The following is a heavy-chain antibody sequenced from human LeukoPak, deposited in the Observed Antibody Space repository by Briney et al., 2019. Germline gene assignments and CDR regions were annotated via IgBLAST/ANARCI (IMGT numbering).Heavy chain of an antibody. CDR1: GFTFSIYW. Sequence: PGGSLRLSCGASGFTFSIYWMHWVRQAPGKGLVWVSRINSDGSSTNYADSVKGRFTISRDNAKNTLYLKMNSLGAEDTAVYYCARDLGMTSMDIWGQGTMVTVSS. CDR3: ARDLGMTSMDI. D-gene: IGHD2-21*02. V-gene: IGHV3-74*01. J-gene: IGHJ3*02. CDR2: INSDGSST.